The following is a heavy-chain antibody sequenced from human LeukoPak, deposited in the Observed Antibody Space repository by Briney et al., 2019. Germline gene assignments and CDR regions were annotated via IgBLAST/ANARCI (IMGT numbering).Heavy chain of an antibody. Sequence: ASVKVSCKASGYSFTGYYIHWVRQAPGQGLEWMGWLNPKSGGTNYAQKFQGRVTMTRDTSITTAFMELSRLISDDTAVYYCXRXRTXNHDYYYYMDVWGRGTTVTVSS. CDR3: XRXRTXNHDYYYYMDV. CDR2: LNPKSGGT. V-gene: IGHV1-2*02. J-gene: IGHJ6*03. CDR1: GYSFTGYY. D-gene: IGHD1-14*01.